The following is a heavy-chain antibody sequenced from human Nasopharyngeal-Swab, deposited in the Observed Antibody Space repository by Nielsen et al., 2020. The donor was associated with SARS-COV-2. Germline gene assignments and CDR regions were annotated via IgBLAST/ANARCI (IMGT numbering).Heavy chain of an antibody. J-gene: IGHJ4*02. CDR1: GDSVSTNFVA. V-gene: IGHV6-1*01. CDR3: ARGDWGHFDY. D-gene: IGHD7-27*01. Sequence: SQTLSLTCAISGDSVSTNFVAWNWIRQSPSRGLEWLGRTYYRSKWYNDYAVSVKSRLTINPDTSKNQVSLQLNSVTPEDTAVYYCARGDWGHFDYWGQGTLVTVSS. CDR2: TYYRSKWYN.